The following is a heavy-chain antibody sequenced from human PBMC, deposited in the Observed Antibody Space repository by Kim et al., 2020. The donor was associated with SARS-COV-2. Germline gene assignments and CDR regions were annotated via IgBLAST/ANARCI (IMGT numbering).Heavy chain of an antibody. D-gene: IGHD3-10*01. Sequence: SVKVSCKASGGTFSSYAISWVRQAPGQGLEWMGGIIPIFGTTNYAQKFQGRVTITADASTTTAYMELSSLRSEDTAVYYCARAASLVRGVINWFDPWAREPWSPSPQ. J-gene: IGHJ5*02. CDR2: IIPIFGTT. CDR1: GGTFSSYA. V-gene: IGHV1-69*13. CDR3: ARAASLVRGVINWFDP.